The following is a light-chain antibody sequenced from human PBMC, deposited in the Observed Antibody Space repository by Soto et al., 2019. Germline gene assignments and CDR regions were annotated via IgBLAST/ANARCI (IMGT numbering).Light chain of an antibody. CDR2: HVT. V-gene: IGLV2-14*03. Sequence: QSALTQPASVSGSPGQSITISCTGTSSDIGHYDYVSWYQQHPGKAPKLMIYHVTYRPSGISNRYSGSKSVNSASLTISGLQADDEADYYCCSLTTSNTSVFGSGTKLTVL. J-gene: IGLJ1*01. CDR1: SSDIGHYDY. CDR3: CSLTTSNTSV.